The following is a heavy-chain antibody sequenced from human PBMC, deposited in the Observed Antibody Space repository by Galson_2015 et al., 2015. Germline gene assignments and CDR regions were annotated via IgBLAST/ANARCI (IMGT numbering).Heavy chain of an antibody. CDR1: GGSFSGYY. D-gene: IGHD3-22*01. CDR2: INHSGST. CDR3: ARYSDDSSGYYLFDY. Sequence: SETLSLTCAVYGGSFSGYYWSWIRQPPGKGLEWIGEINHSGSTNYNPSLKSRVTISVDTSKNQFSLKLSSVTAADTAVYYCARYSDDSSGYYLFDYWGQGTLVTVSS. V-gene: IGHV4-34*01. J-gene: IGHJ4*02.